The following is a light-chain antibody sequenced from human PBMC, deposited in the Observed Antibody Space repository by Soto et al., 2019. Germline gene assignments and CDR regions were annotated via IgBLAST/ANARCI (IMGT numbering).Light chain of an antibody. J-gene: IGKJ1*01. V-gene: IGKV3-20*01. CDR1: QSVSSN. Sequence: EIVLTQSPGTLSLSPGDRATLSCRASQSVSSNLAWYQQKPGQAPRLVIYGASTRATGIPDRFSGSGSGTDFTLTISRLEPEDSAVYYCQQYGSSPTWTFGQGTKVDI. CDR3: QQYGSSPTWT. CDR2: GAS.